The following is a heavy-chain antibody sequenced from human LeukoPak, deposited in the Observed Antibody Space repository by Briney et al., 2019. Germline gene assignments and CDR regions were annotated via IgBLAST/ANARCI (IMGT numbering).Heavy chain of an antibody. V-gene: IGHV1-69*04. CDR1: GGTFSSYA. CDR3: AVDYYDSSGYYRLDY. Sequence: ASVKVSCKASGGTFSSYAISWVRQAPGQGLEWMGRIIPILGIANYAQKFQGRVTITADKSTSTAYMELSSLRSEDTAVYYCAVDYYDSSGYYRLDYWGQGTLVTVSS. CDR2: IIPILGIA. J-gene: IGHJ4*02. D-gene: IGHD3-22*01.